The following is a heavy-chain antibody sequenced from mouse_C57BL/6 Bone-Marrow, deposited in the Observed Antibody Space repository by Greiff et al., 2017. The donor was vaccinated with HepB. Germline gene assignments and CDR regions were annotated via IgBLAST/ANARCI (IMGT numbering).Heavy chain of an antibody. J-gene: IGHJ2*01. D-gene: IGHD1-1*01. V-gene: IGHV1-82*01. CDR3: ATNYGSSYEGFDY. CDR1: GYAFSSSW. Sequence: VQLQQSGPELVKPGASVKISCKASGYAFSSSWMNWVKQRPGKGLEWIGRIYPGDGDTNYNGKFKGKATLTADKSSSTAYMQLSSLTSEDSAVYFCATNYGSSYEGFDYWGQGTTLTVSS. CDR2: IYPGDGDT.